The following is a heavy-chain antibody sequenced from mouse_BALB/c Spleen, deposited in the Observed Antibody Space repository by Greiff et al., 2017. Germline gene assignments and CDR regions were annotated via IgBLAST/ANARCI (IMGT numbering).Heavy chain of an antibody. CDR3: SHWDGDYAY. CDR2: IDPSDSYT. V-gene: IGHV1S127*01. Sequence: QVQLQQSGAELVKPGASVKMSCKASGYTFTSYWMHWVKQRPGQGLEWIGVIDPSDSYTSYNQKFKGKATLTVDTSSSTAYMQLSSLTSEDSAVYYCSHWDGDYAYWGQGTLVTVSA. CDR1: GYTFTSYW. J-gene: IGHJ3*01. D-gene: IGHD4-1*01.